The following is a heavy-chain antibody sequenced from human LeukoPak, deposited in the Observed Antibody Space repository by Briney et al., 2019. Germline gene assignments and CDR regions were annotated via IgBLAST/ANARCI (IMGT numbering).Heavy chain of an antibody. J-gene: IGHJ6*03. CDR1: GGSISSYY. V-gene: IGHV4-59*01. D-gene: IGHD3-3*01. CDR3: ARVIMSSLYYYYMDV. Sequence: SETLSLTCTVSGGSISSYYWSWIRQPPGKGLEWIGYISDSGSTNYNPSLKSRVTISVDTSKSKFSLKLSSVTAADTAVYYCARVIMSSLYYYYMDVWGKGTTVTVSS. CDR2: ISDSGST.